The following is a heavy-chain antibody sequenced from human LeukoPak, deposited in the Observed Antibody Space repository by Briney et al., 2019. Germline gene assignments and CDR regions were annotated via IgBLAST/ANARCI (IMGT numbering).Heavy chain of an antibody. D-gene: IGHD6-19*01. CDR3: ARNSSITVADKKYNYMAV. J-gene: IGHJ6*03. CDR1: GGYISSNY. V-gene: IGHV4-39*01. Sequence: PSETLSLTCAVSGGYISSNYWGWIRQHPGKGLEWIGSIYYSGSTTYNPSLKSRVTISVDTSKNQFSLRLSSVTAADTAVYFCARNSSITVADKKYNYMAVWGKGTTVTVSS. CDR2: IYYSGST.